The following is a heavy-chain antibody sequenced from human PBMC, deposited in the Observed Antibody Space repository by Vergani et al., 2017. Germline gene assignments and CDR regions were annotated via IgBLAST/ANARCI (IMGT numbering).Heavy chain of an antibody. CDR1: GFTFSSYA. J-gene: IGHJ4*02. CDR2: ISGSGGST. CDR3: TKSTAMIRGPFGY. Sequence: EVQLLESGGGLVQPGGSLRLSCAASGFTFSSYAMNWVLQAPGKGLEWVSAISGSGGSTYYADSVKGRFTISRDNSKNTLYLQMNSLRAEDTAVYYCTKSTAMIRGPFGYWGQGTLVTVSS. V-gene: IGHV3-23*01. D-gene: IGHD5-18*01.